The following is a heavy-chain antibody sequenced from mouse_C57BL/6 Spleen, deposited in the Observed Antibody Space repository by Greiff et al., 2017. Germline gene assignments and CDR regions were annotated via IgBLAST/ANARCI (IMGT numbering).Heavy chain of an antibody. CDR1: GYTFTSYW. D-gene: IGHD4-1*02. V-gene: IGHV1-50*01. J-gene: IGHJ2*01. CDR2: IDPSDSYT. CDR3: APNWADY. Sequence: QVQLQQSGAELVKPGASVKLSCKASGYTFTSYWMQWVKQRPGQGLEWIGEIDPSDSYTNYNQKFKGKATLTVDTSSSTAYMQLSSLTSEDSAVYYCAPNWADYWGQGTTLAVSS.